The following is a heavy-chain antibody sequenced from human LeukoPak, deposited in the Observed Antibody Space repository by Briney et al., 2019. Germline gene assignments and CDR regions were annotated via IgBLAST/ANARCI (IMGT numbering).Heavy chain of an antibody. D-gene: IGHD2-15*01. CDR2: ISAYSGNT. J-gene: IGHJ4*02. Sequence: ASVKVSCKASGYTFTSYGISWVRQAPGQGLEWMGWISAYSGNTNYAQKLQGRVTMTTDTSTSTAYMELRSLRSDDTAVYYCARDYCSGGSCYFQSFDYWGQGTLVTVSS. CDR1: GYTFTSYG. CDR3: ARDYCSGGSCYFQSFDY. V-gene: IGHV1-18*01.